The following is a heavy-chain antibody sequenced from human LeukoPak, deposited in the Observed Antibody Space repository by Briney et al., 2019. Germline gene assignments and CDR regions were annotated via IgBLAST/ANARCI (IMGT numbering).Heavy chain of an antibody. J-gene: IGHJ4*02. CDR3: ARERPMTG. V-gene: IGHV3-33*01. CDR1: GFTFTSYG. Sequence: GTSLRLSCAASGFTFTSYGMHWVRQAPGKGLEWVALIWYDGSNKYYADSVRGRFTISRDNSRNTLYLQMNSLRAEDTALYYCARERPMTGWGQGTLVTVSS. CDR2: IWYDGSNK.